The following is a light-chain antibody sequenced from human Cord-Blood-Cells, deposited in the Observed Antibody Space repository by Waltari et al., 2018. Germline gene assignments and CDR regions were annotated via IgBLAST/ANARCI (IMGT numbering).Light chain of an antibody. V-gene: IGLV3-21*03. CDR2: DDS. Sequence: SYVLTQPPSVSVAPGKTARITCGGTNIGSKSVHWYPQKPGQAPMLVVYDDSDRPSGIPERFSGSNSGNTATLTISRVEAGDEADYYCQVWDSSSDHWVFGGGTKLTVL. CDR1: NIGSKS. J-gene: IGLJ3*02. CDR3: QVWDSSSDHWV.